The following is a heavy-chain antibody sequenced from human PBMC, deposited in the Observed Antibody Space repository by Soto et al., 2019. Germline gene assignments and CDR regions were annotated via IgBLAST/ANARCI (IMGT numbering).Heavy chain of an antibody. D-gene: IGHD3-22*01. CDR1: GFTFSSYA. CDR2: ISGSGGST. CDR3: AKDYYYDSSGYYYLGGSDY. V-gene: IGHV3-23*01. Sequence: EVQLLESGGGLVQPGGSLRLSCAASGFTFSSYAMSWVRQAPGKGLEWVSAISGSGGSTYYADSVKGRFTISRDNSKNTLYLQMNSLRAEDTAVYYCAKDYYYDSSGYYYLGGSDYWGQGTLVTVSS. J-gene: IGHJ4*02.